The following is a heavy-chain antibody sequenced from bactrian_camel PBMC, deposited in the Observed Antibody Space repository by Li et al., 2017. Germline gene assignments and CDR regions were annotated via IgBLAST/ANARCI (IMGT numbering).Heavy chain of an antibody. V-gene: IGHV3S10*01. Sequence: VQLVESGGGSVQVGGSLKLSCAVSGYTYPRYYMAWFRQAPGKEREGLASIDSDGATTYADSVKGRFIISIDNAVNTVYLQMNSLKSEDTAMYYCAAAKVWGKSRLEEDLFAYWGQGTQVTVS. J-gene: IGHJ4*01. CDR3: AAAKVWGKSRLEEDLFAY. CDR1: GYTYPRYY. CDR2: IDSDGAT. D-gene: IGHD1*01.